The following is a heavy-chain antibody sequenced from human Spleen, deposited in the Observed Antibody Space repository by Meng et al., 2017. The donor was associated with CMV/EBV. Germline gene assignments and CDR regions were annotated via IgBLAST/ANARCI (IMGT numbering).Heavy chain of an antibody. Sequence: VQRKGSGPGLGKPSETLSLTCSVSGGSIRSYYWSWIRQPAGKGLEWIGHIYSSGSTNYNPSLKSRVTMSLDTSKSQFSLKLSSVTAADTAVYYCAGSGRSYWFDPWGQGTLVTVSS. CDR2: IYSSGST. CDR1: GGSIRSYY. J-gene: IGHJ5*02. V-gene: IGHV4-4*07. CDR3: AGSGRSYWFDP. D-gene: IGHD3-10*01.